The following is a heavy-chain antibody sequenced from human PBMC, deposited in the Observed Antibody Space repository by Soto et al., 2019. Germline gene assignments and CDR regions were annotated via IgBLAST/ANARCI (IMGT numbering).Heavy chain of an antibody. Sequence: QVQLVQSGAEVREPGASVKVSCKASGYTFTNYGVSWVRQAPGQGLEWMGWIGGYKGNTNYAQKLQGRVTLTTDTSTSTADMELRSLRSDDTAVDYCAPHTLDTGMPSGYWGQGTLVTVSS. J-gene: IGHJ4*02. CDR3: APHTLDTGMPSGY. V-gene: IGHV1-18*01. CDR2: IGGYKGNT. CDR1: GYTFTNYG. D-gene: IGHD5-18*01.